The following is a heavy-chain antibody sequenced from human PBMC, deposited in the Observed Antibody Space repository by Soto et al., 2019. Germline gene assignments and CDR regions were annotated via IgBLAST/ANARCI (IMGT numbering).Heavy chain of an antibody. CDR2: IRSKANSYAT. CDR3: TMGLLWFGAY. Sequence: EVQLVESGGGLVQPGGSLKLSCAASGFTFSGSAMHWVRQASGKGLEWVGRIRSKANSYATAYAAWVKGRFTISRDDSKNTAYLQLNSLKTEDTAVYYCTMGLLWFGAYWGQGTLVTVSS. J-gene: IGHJ4*02. D-gene: IGHD3-10*01. V-gene: IGHV3-73*02. CDR1: GFTFSGSA.